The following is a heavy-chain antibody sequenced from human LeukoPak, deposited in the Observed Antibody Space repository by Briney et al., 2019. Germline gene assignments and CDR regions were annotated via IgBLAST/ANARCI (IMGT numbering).Heavy chain of an antibody. CDR3: ASPVKYYDTWSGYPPFDY. Sequence: GGSLRLSCAASGFTFTSLWMSWVRQAPGKGLEWASSINPLGSDTRYADSVRGRFTISRDNAKNSLFLQMNSLRVEDTAIYYCASPVKYYDTWSGYPPFDYWGQGTLVTVSS. D-gene: IGHD3-3*01. CDR1: GFTFTSLW. CDR2: INPLGSDT. V-gene: IGHV3-7*03. J-gene: IGHJ4*02.